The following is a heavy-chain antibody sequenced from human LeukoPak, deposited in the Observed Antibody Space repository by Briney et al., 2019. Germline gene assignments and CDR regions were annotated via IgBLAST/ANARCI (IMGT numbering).Heavy chain of an antibody. J-gene: IGHJ6*03. D-gene: IGHD1-26*01. CDR2: VSSSSSFI. Sequence: GGSLRLSCAASGFSFSSHSMNWVRQAPGKGLEWVSSVSSSSSFIYYADSVKGRFTISRDNAKKSLYLQMNSLRAEDTAVYYCARDRSGAHYYMDVWGKGTTVTVSS. CDR3: ARDRSGAHYYMDV. V-gene: IGHV3-21*01. CDR1: GFSFSSHS.